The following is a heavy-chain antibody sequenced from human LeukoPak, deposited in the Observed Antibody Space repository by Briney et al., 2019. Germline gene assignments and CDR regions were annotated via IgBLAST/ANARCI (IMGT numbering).Heavy chain of an antibody. D-gene: IGHD2-2*02. CDR1: GGSISSSSYY. Sequence: SETLSLTCTVSGGSISSSSYYWGWIRQPPGKGLEWIGSIYYSGSTYYNPSLKSRVTISVDTSKNQFSLKLSSVTAADTAVYYCARGYCSSTSCYTGPTGAFDIWGQGTMVTVSS. CDR2: IYYSGST. CDR3: ARGYCSSTSCYTGPTGAFDI. J-gene: IGHJ3*02. V-gene: IGHV4-39*01.